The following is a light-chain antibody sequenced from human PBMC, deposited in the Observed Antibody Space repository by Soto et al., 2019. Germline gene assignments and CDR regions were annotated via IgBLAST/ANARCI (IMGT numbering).Light chain of an antibody. CDR2: AAS. CDR3: QQSYGTPLT. V-gene: IGKV1-39*01. Sequence: DMEMTQSPSSLSASVGDRVTIPCRASQSISNYLNWYQHKPGKVPKLLIYAASSLQSGVPTRFSGSGSGTDFTLTINSLQPEDFATYYCQQSYGTPLTFGGGTKIEIK. J-gene: IGKJ4*01. CDR1: QSISNY.